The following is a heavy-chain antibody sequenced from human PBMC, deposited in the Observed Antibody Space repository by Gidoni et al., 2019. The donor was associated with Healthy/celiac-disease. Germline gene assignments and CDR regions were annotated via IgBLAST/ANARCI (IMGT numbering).Heavy chain of an antibody. V-gene: IGHV4-31*03. CDR3: AREFRYWAVVVAASFFDY. J-gene: IGHJ4*02. D-gene: IGHD2-15*01. CDR1: GGSISRGGYY. CDR2: IYYSGST. Sequence: QVQLQESGPGLVKPSQTLSLTCTVSGGSISRGGYYWSWIRQHPGKGLEWIGYIYYSGSTYYNPSLKSRVTISVDTSKNQFSLKLSSVTAADTAVYYCAREFRYWAVVVAASFFDYWGQGTLVTVSS.